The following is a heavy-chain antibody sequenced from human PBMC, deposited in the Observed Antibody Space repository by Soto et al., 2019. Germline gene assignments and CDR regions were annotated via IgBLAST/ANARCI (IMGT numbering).Heavy chain of an antibody. V-gene: IGHV3-23*01. D-gene: IGHD6-19*01. CDR3: AKFIGGIAVAGPFDY. J-gene: IGHJ4*02. Sequence: GGSLRLSCGASGFTFSSYAMSWVRQAPGKGLEWVSAISGSGGSTYYADSVKGRFTISRDNSKNTLYLQMNSLRAEDTAVYYCAKFIGGIAVAGPFDYWGQGTLVTVSS. CDR2: ISGSGGST. CDR1: GFTFSSYA.